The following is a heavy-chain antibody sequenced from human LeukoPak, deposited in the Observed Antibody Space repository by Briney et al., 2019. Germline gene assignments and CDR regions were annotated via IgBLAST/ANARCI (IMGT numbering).Heavy chain of an antibody. V-gene: IGHV3-30*18. CDR2: ISYDGSNK. D-gene: IGHD2-15*01. CDR3: AKDRRYCSGGSFFPPPHGLGYYGMDV. CDR1: GFTFSSYG. J-gene: IGHJ6*02. Sequence: GGSLRLSCAASGFTFSSYGMHWVRQAPGKGLEWVAVISYDGSNKYYGDSVKGRFTISRDNSKNTLYLQMNSLRAEDTAVYYCAKDRRYCSGGSFFPPPHGLGYYGMDVWGQGTTVTVSS.